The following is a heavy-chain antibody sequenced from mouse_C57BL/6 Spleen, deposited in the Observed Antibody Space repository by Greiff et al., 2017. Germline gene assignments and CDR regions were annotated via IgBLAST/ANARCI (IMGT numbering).Heavy chain of an antibody. J-gene: IGHJ4*01. CDR2: IDPSDSYT. V-gene: IGHV1-50*01. CDR3: ARRTYYYGSSYGAMDY. Sequence: QVQLQQPGAELAKPGASVKLSCKASGYTFTSYWMQWVKQRPGQGLEWIGEIDPSDSYTNYNQKFKGKATLTVDTSSSTAYMQLSSLTSEDSAVYYGARRTYYYGSSYGAMDYWGQGTSVTVSS. CDR1: GYTFTSYW. D-gene: IGHD1-1*01.